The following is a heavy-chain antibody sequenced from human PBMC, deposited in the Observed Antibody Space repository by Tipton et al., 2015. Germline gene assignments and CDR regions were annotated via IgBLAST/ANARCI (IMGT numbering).Heavy chain of an antibody. D-gene: IGHD4-17*01. Sequence: SLRLSCEGSGFTFSSYSIVWVRQAPGKGLEWVSTLSSRSTYIYYADSVKGRFTISRDNARNSLYLQMNSLRAEDTALYYCARLYGDSHYFDYWGQGTLVTVSS. CDR2: LSSRSTYI. CDR1: GFTFSSYS. CDR3: ARLYGDSHYFDY. J-gene: IGHJ4*02. V-gene: IGHV3-21*04.